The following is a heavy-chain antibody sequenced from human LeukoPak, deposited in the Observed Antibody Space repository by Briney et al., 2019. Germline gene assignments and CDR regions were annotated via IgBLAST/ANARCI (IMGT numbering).Heavy chain of an antibody. CDR3: ARGQYSGSCFDN. J-gene: IGHJ4*02. V-gene: IGHV4-59*01. CDR2: IYYSGST. D-gene: IGHD1-26*01. Sequence: SETLSLTCTVSGGSINSDYWSWIRQPPGKGLEWIGYIYYSGSTNYNPSLKSRVTILVDTSKNQFSLKVSSVTAADTAVYYCARGQYSGSCFDNWGQGSLVTVSS. CDR1: GGSINSDY.